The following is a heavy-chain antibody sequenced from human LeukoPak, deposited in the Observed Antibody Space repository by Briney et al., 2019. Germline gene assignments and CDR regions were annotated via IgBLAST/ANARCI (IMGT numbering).Heavy chain of an antibody. J-gene: IGHJ6*02. V-gene: IGHV5-51*01. D-gene: IGHD2-15*01. CDR3: ARLDCSGGSCNPYYYYYGMDV. CDR1: GYSFTSYW. Sequence: GESLKISCKGSGYSFTSYWIGWVRQMPGKGLEWMGIIYPGDSDTRYSPSFQGQVTISADKSISTAYLQWSSLKASDTAMYYCARLDCSGGSCNPYYYYYGMDVWGQGTTVTVSS. CDR2: IYPGDSDT.